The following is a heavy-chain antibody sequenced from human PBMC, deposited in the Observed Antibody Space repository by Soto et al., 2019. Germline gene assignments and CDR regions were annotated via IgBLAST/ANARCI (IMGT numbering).Heavy chain of an antibody. CDR1: GFTFSTYS. D-gene: IGHD1-7*01. J-gene: IGHJ3*02. Sequence: EVILLESGGGLVQPGGSLRLSCAASGFTFSTYSMSWVRQAPGKGLEWVAHITASRGTTYYADSVKGRITISRDSSRSRLYMQMNSPRAENTALYYCAKCMHAYWNYDAFHMWGQGTMVTVSS. V-gene: IGHV3-23*01. CDR3: AKCMHAYWNYDAFHM. CDR2: ITASRGTT.